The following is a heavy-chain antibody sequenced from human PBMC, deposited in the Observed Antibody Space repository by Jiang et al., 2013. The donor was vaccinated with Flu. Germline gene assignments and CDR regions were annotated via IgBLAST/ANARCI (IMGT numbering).Heavy chain of an antibody. CDR3: ARDYGDYGSVFDY. CDR2: ISSSSSYI. CDR1: GFTFSSYS. V-gene: IGHV3-21*01. Sequence: VQLVESGGGLVKPGGSLRLSCAASGFTFSSYSMNWVRQAPGKGLEWVSSISSSSSYIYYADSVKGRFTISRDNAKNSLYLQMNSLRAEDTAVYYCARDYGDYGSVFDYWGQGTLVTVSS. J-gene: IGHJ4*02. D-gene: IGHD4-17*01.